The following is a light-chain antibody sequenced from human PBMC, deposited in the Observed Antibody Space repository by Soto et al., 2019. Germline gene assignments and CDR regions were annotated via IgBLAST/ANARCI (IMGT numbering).Light chain of an antibody. Sequence: DMQMTQSPSSLSASVGDRVTITCRPSQTIDNYLNWYQHKPGKAPKLLIYGASTLQSGVSSRFTGSASGTDFTLTNDNVQAEDFATYYCQQTYTIPFAFGQGTKLEI. J-gene: IGKJ2*01. CDR3: QQTYTIPFA. CDR1: QTIDNY. CDR2: GAS. V-gene: IGKV1-39*01.